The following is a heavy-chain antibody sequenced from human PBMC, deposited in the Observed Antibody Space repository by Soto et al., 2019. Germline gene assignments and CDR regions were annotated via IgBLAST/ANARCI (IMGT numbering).Heavy chain of an antibody. CDR1: GGSISSYY. D-gene: IGHD6-25*01. CDR3: ARPHGGSSGWDNWFDP. J-gene: IGHJ5*02. CDR2: IYYSGST. V-gene: IGHV4-59*01. Sequence: PSATLSLTCTVSGGSISSYYWSWIRQPPGKGLEWIGYIYYSGSTNYNPSLKSRVTISVDTSKNQFSLKLSSVTAADTAVYYCARPHGGSSGWDNWFDPWGQGTLVTVS.